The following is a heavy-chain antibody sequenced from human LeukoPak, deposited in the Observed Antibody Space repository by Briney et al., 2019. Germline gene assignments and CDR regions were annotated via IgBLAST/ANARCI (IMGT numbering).Heavy chain of an antibody. CDR3: ARWSSGYYDAFDI. V-gene: IGHV4-38-2*02. D-gene: IGHD3-22*01. CDR2: INYSGRT. Sequence: SETLSLTCSVSGYSIGSGYDWAWIRQAPGKGLEWIGSINYSGRTYYNPSLKSRVTISVDTSKNQFSLKLSSVTAADTAVYYCARWSSGYYDAFDIWGQGTMVTLSS. J-gene: IGHJ3*02. CDR1: GYSIGSGYD.